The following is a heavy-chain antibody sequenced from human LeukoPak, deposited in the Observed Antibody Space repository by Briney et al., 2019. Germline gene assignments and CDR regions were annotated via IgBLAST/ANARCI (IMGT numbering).Heavy chain of an antibody. CDR1: GGSISSYY. CDR2: IYYSGST. CDR3: ARRVCGSTSCYIDYFDY. J-gene: IGHJ4*02. V-gene: IGHV4-59*08. D-gene: IGHD2-2*02. Sequence: SETLSLTCTVSGGSISSYYWSWIRQPAGKGLEWIGYIYYSGSTNYNPSLKSRVTISVDTSKNQFSLKLSSVTAADTAVYYCARRVCGSTSCYIDYFDYWGQGTLVTVSS.